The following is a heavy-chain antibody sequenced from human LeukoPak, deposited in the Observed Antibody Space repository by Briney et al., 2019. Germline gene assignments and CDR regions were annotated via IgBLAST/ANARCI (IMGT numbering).Heavy chain of an antibody. Sequence: SETLSLTCTVSGGSISSGGYYWSWIRQPPGKGLEWIGYIYHSGSTYYNPSLKSRVTISVDRSKNQFSLKLSSVTAADTAVYYCARAIYYFDYWGQGTLVTVSS. CDR3: ARAIYYFDY. J-gene: IGHJ4*02. CDR2: IYHSGST. CDR1: GGSISSGGYY. V-gene: IGHV4-30-2*01.